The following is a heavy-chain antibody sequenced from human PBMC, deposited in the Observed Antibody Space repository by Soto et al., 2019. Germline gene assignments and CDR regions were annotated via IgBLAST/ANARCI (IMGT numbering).Heavy chain of an antibody. Sequence: ASVKVSCKASGGTFSSYAISWVLQAPGEGLEWMGGIIPIFGTANYAQKFQGRVTITADKSTSTAYMELSSLRSEDTAVYYCARVGGYCSSTSCPSEGYYYYGMDVWGQGTTVTAP. D-gene: IGHD2-2*01. CDR3: ARVGGYCSSTSCPSEGYYYYGMDV. CDR1: GGTFSSYA. V-gene: IGHV1-69*06. J-gene: IGHJ6*02. CDR2: IIPIFGTA.